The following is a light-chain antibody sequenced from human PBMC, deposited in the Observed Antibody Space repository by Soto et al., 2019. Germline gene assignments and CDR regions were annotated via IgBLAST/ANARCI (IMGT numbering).Light chain of an antibody. CDR2: GAS. CDR3: QQFDGSRPAFS. V-gene: IGKV3-20*01. Sequence: ESLLTQSPGTLSLSPGERATLSCRASQTVNSRHLNWYQNKPGQAPRLLIYGASIRAAGIPDRFSGSRSGADFSLTITRLEPEDSAVYYCQQFDGSRPAFSFGQGTKLEI. CDR1: QTVNSRH. J-gene: IGKJ2*03.